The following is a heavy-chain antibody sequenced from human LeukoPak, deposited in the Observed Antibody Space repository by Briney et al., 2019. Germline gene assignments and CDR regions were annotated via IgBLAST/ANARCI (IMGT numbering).Heavy chain of an antibody. D-gene: IGHD5-18*01. CDR1: GGSISSSNW. J-gene: IGHJ6*03. V-gene: IGHV4-4*02. CDR2: IYHSGST. Sequence: SETLSLTCTVSGGSISSSNWCSWVRQPPGKGLEWSGEIYHSGSTNYNPSLKSRVTISVDKSKNQFSLKLSSVTAADTAVYYCARTTEGGYTYNYFYYYYMDVWGKGTTVTISS. CDR3: ARTTEGGYTYNYFYYYYMDV.